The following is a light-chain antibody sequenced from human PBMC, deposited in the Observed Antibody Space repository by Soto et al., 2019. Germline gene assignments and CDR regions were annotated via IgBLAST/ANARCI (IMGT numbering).Light chain of an antibody. Sequence: QSALTQPASVSGSPGQSITISCTGTSSDIGAYNYVGWYQQHPGQAPKLMTYDVNNRPSGVSDRFSASKSGNTASLTIAWRQAEDEADYYCSSYTSSNTVVFGGGTKVTVL. V-gene: IGLV2-14*03. CDR3: SSYTSSNTVV. CDR2: DVN. J-gene: IGLJ3*02. CDR1: SSDIGAYNY.